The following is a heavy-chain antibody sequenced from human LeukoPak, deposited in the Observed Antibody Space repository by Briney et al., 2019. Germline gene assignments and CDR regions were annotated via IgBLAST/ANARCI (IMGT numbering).Heavy chain of an antibody. CDR2: INHSGST. CDR3: ARRVLGYYYTA. V-gene: IGHV4-34*01. CDR1: GGSFSGYY. D-gene: IGHD3-22*01. Sequence: SETLSLTCAVYGGSFSGYYWSWIRQPPGKGLEWIGEINHSGSTNYNPSLKSRVTISVDTPKNQFSLKLSSVTAADTAVYYCARRVLGYYYTAWGQGTLVTVSS. J-gene: IGHJ4*02.